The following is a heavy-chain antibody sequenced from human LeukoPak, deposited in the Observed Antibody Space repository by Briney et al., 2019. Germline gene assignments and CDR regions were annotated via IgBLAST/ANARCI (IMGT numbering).Heavy chain of an antibody. D-gene: IGHD3-16*01. CDR2: ISYDGSNK. Sequence: GGSLRLSCAASGFTFSSYAMHWVRQAPGKGLEWVAVISYDGSNKYYAASLQGRVTISRDNSKNTLYLQMNSLKADDTAVYYCVTRGGEGDGWGAVDSWGQGTLVAVS. CDR3: VTRGGEGDGWGAVDS. V-gene: IGHV3-30*04. J-gene: IGHJ4*02. CDR1: GFTFSSYA.